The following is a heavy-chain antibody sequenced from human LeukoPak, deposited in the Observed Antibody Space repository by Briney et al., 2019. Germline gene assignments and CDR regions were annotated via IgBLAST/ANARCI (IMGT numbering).Heavy chain of an antibody. CDR2: IKEDGSEK. J-gene: IGHJ4*02. V-gene: IGHV3-7*01. D-gene: IGHD4-11*01. CDR1: GSTFSSYR. CDR3: ARFHSDYFDY. Sequence: GGSLRLSCAASGSTFSSYRMSWVRQAPGKGLEWVANIKEDGSEKDYMDFVKGRFTISRDNAKNSLYLQMNSLRAEDAAVYYCARFHSDYFDYWGQGTLVTVSS.